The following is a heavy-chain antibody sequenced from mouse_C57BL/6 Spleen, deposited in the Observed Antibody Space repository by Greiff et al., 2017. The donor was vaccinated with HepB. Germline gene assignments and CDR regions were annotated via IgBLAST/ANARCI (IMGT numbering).Heavy chain of an antibody. Sequence: QVQLKESGPELVKPGASVKISCKASGYSFTSYYIHWVKQRPGQGLEWIGWIYPGSGNTKYNEKFKGKATLTADTSSSTAYMQLSSLTSEDSAVYYCARRGNGNYDYFDYWGQGTTLTVSS. CDR3: ARRGNGNYDYFDY. J-gene: IGHJ2*01. CDR1: GYSFTSYY. V-gene: IGHV1-66*01. CDR2: IYPGSGNT. D-gene: IGHD2-1*01.